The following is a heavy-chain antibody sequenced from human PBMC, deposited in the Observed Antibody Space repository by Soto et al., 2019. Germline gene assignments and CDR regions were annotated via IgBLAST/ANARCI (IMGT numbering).Heavy chain of an antibody. V-gene: IGHV1-69*01. CDR2: IIPIFGTA. D-gene: IGHD5-12*01. CDR1: GGTFSSYA. J-gene: IGHJ4*02. Sequence: QVQLVQSGAEVKKPGSSVKVSCKASGGTFSSYAISWVRQAPGQGLERMGGIIPIFGTANYAQKFQGRVTITADESTSTAYMELSSLRSEDTAVYYCARGWGRAIRMTYYFDYWGQGTLVTVSS. CDR3: ARGWGRAIRMTYYFDY.